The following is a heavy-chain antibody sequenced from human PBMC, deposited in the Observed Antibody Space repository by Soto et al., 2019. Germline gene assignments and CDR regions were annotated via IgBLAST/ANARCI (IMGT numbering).Heavy chain of an antibody. J-gene: IGHJ4*02. D-gene: IGHD6-19*01. CDR3: AMSFGWYAIDY. CDR2: ISHSGSV. CDR1: GGSISSSHF. V-gene: IGHV4-4*02. Sequence: QVLLQESGPGLVQPSGTLSLSCAVSGGSISSSHFWGWVRQPPGKGLEWVGDISHSGSVNYNPSLESRVTISIDKSKNQFCLKLNSVTAADTAVYYCAMSFGWYAIDYWGQGTLVIVSS.